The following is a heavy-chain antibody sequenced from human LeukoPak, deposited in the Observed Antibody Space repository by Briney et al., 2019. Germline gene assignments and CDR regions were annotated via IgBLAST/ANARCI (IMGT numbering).Heavy chain of an antibody. J-gene: IGHJ3*02. CDR1: GDSVSSNSAA. CDR3: ASLPTASDAFDI. V-gene: IGHV6-1*01. CDR2: TYCRSKWYN. Sequence: SPTLSLTCAISGDSVSSNSAAWNWIRQSPSRGLEWLGRTYCRSKWYNDYAVSVKSRITINPDTSKNQFSLQLNSVTPEDTAVYYCASLPTASDAFDIWGQGTMVTVSS. D-gene: IGHD2-21*02.